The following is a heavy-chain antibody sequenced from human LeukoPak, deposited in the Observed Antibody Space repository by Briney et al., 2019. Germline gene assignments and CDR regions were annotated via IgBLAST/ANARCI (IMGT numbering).Heavy chain of an antibody. V-gene: IGHV4-34*01. CDR1: GGSFSGYY. D-gene: IGHD6-19*01. CDR2: INHSGST. CDR3: ARGVSGWYYLDY. Sequence: SETLSLTCAVYGGSFSGYYWSWIRQPPGKGLEWIGEINHSGSTNYNPSLKSRATISVDTSKNQFSLKLSSVTAADTAVYYCARGVSGWYYLDYWGQGTLVTVSS. J-gene: IGHJ4*02.